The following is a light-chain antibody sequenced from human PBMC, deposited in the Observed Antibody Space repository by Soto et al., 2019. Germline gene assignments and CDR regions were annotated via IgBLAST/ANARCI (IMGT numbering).Light chain of an antibody. CDR2: GNR. V-gene: IGLV1-40*01. CDR1: SSNLGAGYD. CDR3: QSYDNSLSGSEV. Sequence: QSVLTQPPSVSGAPGQRVTLSCTGNSSNLGAGYDVHWYQQLPGAAPKLVIFGNRNRPSGVPERFSGSKSGTSASLAITGLQAEDEADYYCQSYDNSLSGSEVFGTGTKLTVL. J-gene: IGLJ1*01.